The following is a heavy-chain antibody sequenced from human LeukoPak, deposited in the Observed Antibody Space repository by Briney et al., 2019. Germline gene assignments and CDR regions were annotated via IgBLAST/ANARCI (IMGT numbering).Heavy chain of an antibody. J-gene: IGHJ4*02. CDR3: AKDRSGWSGGVEDY. Sequence: PGGSLRLSCAASGFTFSTYGMYWVCDAPGKGLERGTFIRFDGSNTYYAESVKGLFTLSRDNSKNTLDLQMNSLRAEDTAVYYCAKDRSGWSGGVEDYWGQGTLVPVSS. V-gene: IGHV3-30*02. CDR2: IRFDGSNT. D-gene: IGHD6-19*01. CDR1: GFTFSTYG.